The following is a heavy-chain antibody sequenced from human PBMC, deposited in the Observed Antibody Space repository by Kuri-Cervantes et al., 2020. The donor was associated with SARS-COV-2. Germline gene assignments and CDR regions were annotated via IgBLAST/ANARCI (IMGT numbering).Heavy chain of an antibody. CDR1: GFTFSSYA. J-gene: IGHJ5*02. CDR3: ARDRGVDYCSSTSCPSGPFGPFDP. CDR2: ISYDGSNK. D-gene: IGHD2-2*01. Sequence: SLRLSCAASGFTFSSYAMHWVRQAPGKGLEWVAVISYDGSNKYYADSVKGRFTISRDNSKNTLYLQMNSLRAEDTAVYYCARDRGVDYCSSTSCPSGPFGPFDPWGQGTLVTVSS. V-gene: IGHV3-30-3*01.